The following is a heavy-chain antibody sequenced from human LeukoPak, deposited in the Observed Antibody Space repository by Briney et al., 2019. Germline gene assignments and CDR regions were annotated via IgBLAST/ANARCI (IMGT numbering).Heavy chain of an antibody. CDR1: GFTFSSYS. V-gene: IGHV3-48*01. D-gene: IGHD4-11*01. J-gene: IGHJ6*03. Sequence: GGSLRLSCAASGFTFSSYSMNWVRRAPGKGLEWVSYISSSSSTIYYADSVKGRFTISRDNAKNSLYLQMNSLRAEDTAVYYCARAYSNYGAYYYYYMDVWGKGTTVTVSS. CDR3: ARAYSNYGAYYYYYMDV. CDR2: ISSSSSTI.